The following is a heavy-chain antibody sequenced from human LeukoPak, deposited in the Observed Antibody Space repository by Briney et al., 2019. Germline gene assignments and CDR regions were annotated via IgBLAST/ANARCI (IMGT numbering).Heavy chain of an antibody. CDR1: GFTFSSYA. Sequence: GGSLRLSCAASGFTFSSYAMSWVRQAPGKGLEWVSAISGSGGSTYYADSVKGRFTISRDNSKNTLYLQMNSLRAEDTAVYYCAKARYYYDSSGYDYWGQGTPVTVSS. J-gene: IGHJ4*02. D-gene: IGHD3-22*01. V-gene: IGHV3-23*01. CDR2: ISGSGGST. CDR3: AKARYYYDSSGYDY.